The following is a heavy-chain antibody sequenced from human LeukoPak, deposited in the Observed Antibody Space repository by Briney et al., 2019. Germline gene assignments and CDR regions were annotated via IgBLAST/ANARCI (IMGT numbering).Heavy chain of an antibody. CDR1: GFTFSSYA. D-gene: IGHD6-13*01. Sequence: PGRSLRLSCAASGFTFSSYAMHWVRQAPGKGLEWVAVISYDGSNKYYADSVKGRFTISRDNSKNTLYLQMNSLRAEDTAVYYCAKDPGIAAAGQYFQHWGQGTLVTVSS. J-gene: IGHJ1*01. CDR2: ISYDGSNK. CDR3: AKDPGIAAAGQYFQH. V-gene: IGHV3-30-3*01.